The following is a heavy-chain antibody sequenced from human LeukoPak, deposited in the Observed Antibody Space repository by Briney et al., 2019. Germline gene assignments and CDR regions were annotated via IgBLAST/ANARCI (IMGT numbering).Heavy chain of an antibody. CDR2: ISGSGGST. J-gene: IGHJ3*02. CDR1: GFAFSSYA. Sequence: GGSLRLSCAASGFAFSSYAMSWVRQAPGKGLEWVSGISGSGGSTYSADFVKGRFTISRDNSKSTLYLQMNSLRAEDTAVYYCARGAVAGTWPGAFDIRGQGTMVTVSS. D-gene: IGHD6-19*01. V-gene: IGHV3-23*01. CDR3: ARGAVAGTWPGAFDI.